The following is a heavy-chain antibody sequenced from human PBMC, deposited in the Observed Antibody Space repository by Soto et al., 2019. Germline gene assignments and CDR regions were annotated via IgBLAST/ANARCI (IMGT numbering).Heavy chain of an antibody. Sequence: GESLKISCKGSGYSFTSYWIGWVRQMPGKGLEWMGIIYPGDSDTRYSPSFQGQVTISADKSISTAYLQWSSLKASDTAMYYCARLDIVVVPAAVEYYYYYYMDVWGKGTTVTVSS. CDR3: ARLDIVVVPAAVEYYYYYYMDV. J-gene: IGHJ6*03. CDR2: IYPGDSDT. D-gene: IGHD2-2*03. V-gene: IGHV5-51*01. CDR1: GYSFTSYW.